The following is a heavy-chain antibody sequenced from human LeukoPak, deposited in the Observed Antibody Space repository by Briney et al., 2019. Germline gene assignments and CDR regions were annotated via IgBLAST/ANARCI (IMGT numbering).Heavy chain of an antibody. Sequence: GGSLRLSCAASGFTFSNAWMSWVRQAPGKGLEWVGRIKSKTEGGTTDFAAPVKGRFTISADDSKNTLYLQMNSLKTEDTAVYYCTIDAPLWFGEFSIWGQGTMVTVSS. CDR1: GFTFSNAW. CDR3: TIDAPLWFGEFSI. CDR2: IKSKTEGGTT. D-gene: IGHD3-10*01. V-gene: IGHV3-15*01. J-gene: IGHJ3*02.